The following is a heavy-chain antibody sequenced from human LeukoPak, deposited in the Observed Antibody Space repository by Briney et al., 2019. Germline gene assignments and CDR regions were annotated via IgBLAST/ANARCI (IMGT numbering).Heavy chain of an antibody. Sequence: ASVKVSCKASRYTFTSYYMHWVRQAPGQGLEWMGIINPSGGSTSYAQKFQGRVTMTRDTSTSTVYMELRSLSSDDTAVYYCARSPTTVTRCDYWGQGTLVTVSS. J-gene: IGHJ4*02. CDR3: ARSPTTVTRCDY. CDR2: INPSGGST. CDR1: RYTFTSYY. V-gene: IGHV1-46*01. D-gene: IGHD4-17*01.